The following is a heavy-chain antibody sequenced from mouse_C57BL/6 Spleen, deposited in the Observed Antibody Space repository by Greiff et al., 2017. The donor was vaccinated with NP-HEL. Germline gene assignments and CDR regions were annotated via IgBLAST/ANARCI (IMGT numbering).Heavy chain of an antibody. Sequence: EVKLVESGPELVKPGASVKISCKASGYSFTDYNMNWVKQSNGKSLEWIGVINPNYGTTSSNQKFKGKATLTVDQSSSTAYMQLNSLTSEDSAVYYCARKGAYYYGSSYGYFDVWGTGTTVTVSS. V-gene: IGHV1-39*01. CDR2: INPNYGTT. CDR1: GYSFTDYN. D-gene: IGHD1-1*01. J-gene: IGHJ1*03. CDR3: ARKGAYYYGSSYGYFDV.